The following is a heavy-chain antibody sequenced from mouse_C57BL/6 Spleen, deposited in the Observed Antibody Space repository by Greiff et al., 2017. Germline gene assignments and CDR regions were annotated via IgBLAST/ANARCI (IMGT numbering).Heavy chain of an antibody. D-gene: IGHD2-14*01. Sequence: QVQLQQPGAELVMPGASVKLSCKASGYTFTSYWMHWVQQRPGQGLEWIGEIDPSDSYTNYNPEFKGKSTLTVDKSSSTAYMQLSSLTSEDSAVYYCARSDGVLYFDVWGTGTTVTVSS. J-gene: IGHJ1*03. CDR1: GYTFTSYW. CDR3: ARSDGVLYFDV. CDR2: IDPSDSYT. V-gene: IGHV1-69*01.